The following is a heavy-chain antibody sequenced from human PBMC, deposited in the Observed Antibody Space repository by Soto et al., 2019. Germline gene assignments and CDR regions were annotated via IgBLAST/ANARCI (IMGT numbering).Heavy chain of an antibody. J-gene: IGHJ4*02. CDR1: GFTFSSHG. D-gene: IGHD3-3*01. Sequence: QVQLVESGGGVVQPGRSLRLSCTASGFTFSSHGFHWVRQAPGKGLDWVAAIWYDGSKKVYGETVKGRFTISRDDSKNTLFLQMDSLRAEDTAIYYCARDITISGCDSWGQGTLVTVSS. V-gene: IGHV3-33*01. CDR3: ARDITISGCDS. CDR2: IWYDGSKK.